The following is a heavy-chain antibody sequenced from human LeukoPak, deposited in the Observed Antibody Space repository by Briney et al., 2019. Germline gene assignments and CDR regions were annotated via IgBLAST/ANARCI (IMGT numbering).Heavy chain of an antibody. V-gene: IGHV3-30*04. CDR3: ARDRWGKNYFDY. D-gene: IGHD3-16*01. J-gene: IGHJ4*02. CDR1: GFTFSSYV. CDR2: ISYDGSNE. Sequence: GGSLRLSCAASGFTFSSYVMHWVRQAPGKGLEWVAIISYDGSNEYYADSVKGRFTISRDNSKNTLYLQMNSLRAEDTAVYYCARDRWGKNYFDYWGQGTLVTVSS.